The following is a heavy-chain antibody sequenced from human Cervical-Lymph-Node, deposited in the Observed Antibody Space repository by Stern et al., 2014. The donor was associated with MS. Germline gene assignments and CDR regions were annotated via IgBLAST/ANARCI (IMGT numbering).Heavy chain of an antibody. D-gene: IGHD2-15*01. CDR2: INPSGAT. V-gene: IGHV1-46*02. J-gene: IGHJ6*02. CDR3: AVRYCSGGRCYSVPDV. Sequence: QVQLVQSGAGVRDPGASGEDSGEASEYKHKNYLIHWVRPAPGQRPDWMGVINPSGATNYAHKVQDRVTMTTDASTSTFYMELSRLRSEDTAVYYCAVRYCSGGRCYSVPDVWGQGTTVIVSS. CDR1: EYKHKNYL.